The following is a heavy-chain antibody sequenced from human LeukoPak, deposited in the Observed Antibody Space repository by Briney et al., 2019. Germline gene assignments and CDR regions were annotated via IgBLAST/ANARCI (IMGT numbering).Heavy chain of an antibody. CDR1: AYTFTSYN. CDR2: MNPNSGNT. V-gene: IGHV1-8*01. J-gene: IGHJ5*02. Sequence: ASVKVSCRASAYTFTSYNINWVRQATGQGLEWMGWMNPNSGNTGYAQKFQGRVTMTRNTSISTAYMELSSLTSEDTAVYYCARDGSGSYYDRGWFDPWGQGTLVTVSS. CDR3: ARDGSGSYYDRGWFDP. D-gene: IGHD3-10*01.